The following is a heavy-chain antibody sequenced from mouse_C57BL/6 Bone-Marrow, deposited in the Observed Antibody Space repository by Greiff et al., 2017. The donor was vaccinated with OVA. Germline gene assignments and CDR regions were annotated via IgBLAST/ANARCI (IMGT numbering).Heavy chain of an antibody. CDR3: ARTPYYYGSRVAWFAY. Sequence: VQLQQSGAELVKPGASVKISCKASGYTFTDYYINWVKQRPGQGLEWIGKIGPGSGSTYYNEKFKGKATLTADKSSSTAYMQLSSLTSEDSAVYFCARTPYYYGSRVAWFAYWGQGTLVTVSA. D-gene: IGHD1-1*01. CDR1: GYTFTDYY. J-gene: IGHJ3*01. V-gene: IGHV1-77*01. CDR2: IGPGSGST.